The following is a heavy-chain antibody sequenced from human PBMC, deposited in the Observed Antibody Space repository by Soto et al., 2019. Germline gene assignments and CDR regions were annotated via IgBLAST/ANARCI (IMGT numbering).Heavy chain of an antibody. J-gene: IGHJ4*02. D-gene: IGHD3-10*01. Sequence: SETLSLTCTVSGGSISSYYWSWIRQPPGKGLEWIGYIYYSGSTNYNPSLKSRVTISVDTSKNQFSLKLSPVTAADTAVYYCARSRGSGSYYRRKPKTRDYWGQGTLVTVSS. CDR2: IYYSGST. V-gene: IGHV4-59*12. CDR3: ARSRGSGSYYRRKPKTRDY. CDR1: GGSISSYY.